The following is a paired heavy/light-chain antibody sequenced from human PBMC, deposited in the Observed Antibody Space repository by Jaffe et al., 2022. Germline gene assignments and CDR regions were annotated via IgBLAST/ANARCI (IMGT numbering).Heavy chain of an antibody. CDR2: IYPGDSDT. Sequence: EVQLVQSEAALKKPGDSLKISCKGSGYRFTSYWIGWVRQTPGAGLEWMGIIYPGDSDTRYSPSFQGQVTISVDKSITTAYLQWNSLKASDTAMYYCVRHGDYDDRGYPWSPFDSWGQGTLITVSS. J-gene: IGHJ5*01. CDR3: VRHGDYDDRGYPWSPFDS. CDR1: GYRFTSYW. D-gene: IGHD3-22*01. V-gene: IGHV5-51*01.
Light chain of an antibody. CDR1: SSNIGSNA. J-gene: IGLJ3*02. V-gene: IGLV1-44*01. CDR3: ATWDDTLNGWV. Sequence: QSVLTQPPSASGTPGQTVTISCSGSSSNIGSNAVNWFQHLPGTAPKLLIYSNTQRPSGVPDRFSGSQSGTSASLAISGLLSDDEADYYCATWDDTLNGWVLGGGTKLTVL. CDR2: SNT.